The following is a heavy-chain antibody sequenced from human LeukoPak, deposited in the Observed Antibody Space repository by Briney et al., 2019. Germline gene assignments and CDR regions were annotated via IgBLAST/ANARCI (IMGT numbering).Heavy chain of an antibody. CDR1: GYTFTSYY. Sequence: ASVKVSCKASGYTFTSYYMHWVRQALGQGLEWMGWINPNSGGTNYAQKFQGRVTMTRDTSISTAYMELSRLRSDDTAVYYCARPHCSSTSCLRSYFDYWGQGTLVTVSS. CDR2: INPNSGGT. V-gene: IGHV1-2*02. D-gene: IGHD2-2*01. CDR3: ARPHCSSTSCLRSYFDY. J-gene: IGHJ4*02.